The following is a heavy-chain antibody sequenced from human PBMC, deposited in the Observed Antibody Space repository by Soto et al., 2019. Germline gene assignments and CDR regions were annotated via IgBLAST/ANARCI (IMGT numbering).Heavy chain of an antibody. J-gene: IGHJ4*02. CDR1: GYTFTSYG. CDR2: INPSDGNR. V-gene: IGHV1-18*01. D-gene: IGHD3-22*01. CDR3: ARDRLRGYDSSGFYS. Sequence: SVKVSCKASGYTFTSYGISWVRQAPGQGLEWMGWINPSDGNRNFAQKFEDRVTMTTATSTNTVFLELRSLKSDDTAIYYCARDRLRGYDSSGFYSWGQGTMVTVSS.